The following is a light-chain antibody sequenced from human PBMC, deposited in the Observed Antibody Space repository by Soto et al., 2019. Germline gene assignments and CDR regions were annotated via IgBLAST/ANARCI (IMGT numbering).Light chain of an antibody. CDR3: CSYAGSSTSVV. J-gene: IGLJ2*01. V-gene: IGLV2-23*01. CDR2: EGS. Sequence: QSALTQPASVSGSPGQSITISCTGTISDVGSYNLVSWYQQHPGKAPKLMIYEGSKRPSGVSNRFSGSKSGNTASLTISGLQAEDEADYYCCSYAGSSTSVVFGGGTKVTVL. CDR1: ISDVGSYNL.